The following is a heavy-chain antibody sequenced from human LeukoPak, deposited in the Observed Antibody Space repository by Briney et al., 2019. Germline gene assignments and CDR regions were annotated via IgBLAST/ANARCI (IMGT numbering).Heavy chain of an antibody. CDR1: GGSISHFL. D-gene: IGHD6-19*01. CDR2: IYYSGST. Sequence: SETLSLTCTISGGSISHFLWSWLRQPPGKGLEWIGYIYYSGSTKYNPSLKSRVAISIDTSKNQFSLKLSSVTAADTAVYYCGRDSLGSGGTYYWGQGTLVTVSS. J-gene: IGHJ4*02. CDR3: GRDSLGSGGTYY. V-gene: IGHV4-59*01.